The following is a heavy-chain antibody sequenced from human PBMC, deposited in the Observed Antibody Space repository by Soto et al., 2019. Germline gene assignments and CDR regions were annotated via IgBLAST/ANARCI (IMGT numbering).Heavy chain of an antibody. CDR1: GFTFSNYA. D-gene: IGHD2-15*01. V-gene: IGHV3-23*01. CDR2: ISGRGGNT. J-gene: IGHJ4*01. Sequence: EMQLLESGGGLVQPGGSLKLSCAASGFTFSNYAMSWVRQAPGKGLEWVSTISGRGGNTYYADSVKGRFTISRDNSRNTLYLQVDSLKVEDSAVYSYAKEGCSGGTYYLYSFDYWGHGALVTVSS. CDR3: AKEGCSGGTYYLYSFDY.